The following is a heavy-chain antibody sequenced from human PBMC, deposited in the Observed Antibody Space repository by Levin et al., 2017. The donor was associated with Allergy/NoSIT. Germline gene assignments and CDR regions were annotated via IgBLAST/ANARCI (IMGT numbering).Heavy chain of an antibody. D-gene: IGHD6-13*01. Sequence: SCAASGFTFSSYGMHWVRQAPGKGLEWVAVIWYDGSNKYYADSVKGRFTISRDNSKNTLYLQMNSLRAEDTAVYYCARGTGRQQLVSYFDYWGQGTLVTVSS. CDR1: GFTFSSYG. CDR3: ARGTGRQQLVSYFDY. J-gene: IGHJ4*02. V-gene: IGHV3-33*01. CDR2: IWYDGSNK.